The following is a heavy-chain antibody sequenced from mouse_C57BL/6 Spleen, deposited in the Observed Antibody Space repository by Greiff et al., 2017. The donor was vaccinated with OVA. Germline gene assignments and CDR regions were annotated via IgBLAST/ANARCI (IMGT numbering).Heavy chain of an antibody. CDR2: IDPSDSYS. CDR1: GFTFTSYW. J-gene: IGHJ2*01. V-gene: IGHV1-50*01. CDR3: AITGFDY. D-gene: IGHD4-1*01. Sequence: QVQLQQPGAELVKPGASVKLSCKASGFTFTSYWMQRVKQRPGQGLEWIGEIDPSDSYSNYNHKFKGKATLTVDTSYSTVYMQLSSLTSEDSAVYYCAITGFDYWGQGTTLTVSS.